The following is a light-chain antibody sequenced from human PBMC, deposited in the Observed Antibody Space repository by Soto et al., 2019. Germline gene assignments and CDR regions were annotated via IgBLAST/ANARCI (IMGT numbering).Light chain of an antibody. CDR3: QQYYSTPYT. V-gene: IGKV4-1*01. CDR2: WAS. CDR1: QSVLYSSNNNNY. Sequence: DIVMTQSPDSLAVSLGERATINCKSSQSVLYSSNNNNYLAWYQQKPGQPPKLLIYWASTRESGVPDRFSGSGSGTDFTLTISRLQAEDVAVYYCQQYYSTPYTFGQGTKLEIK. J-gene: IGKJ2*01.